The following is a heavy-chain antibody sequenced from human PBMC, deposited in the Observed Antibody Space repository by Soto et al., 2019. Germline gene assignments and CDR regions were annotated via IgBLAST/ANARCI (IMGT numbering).Heavy chain of an antibody. CDR1: GFTFSSYS. CDR2: ISGSSRYI. CDR3: ATVTRSGWD. Sequence: EVQLVESGGGLVKPGGSLRVSCAASGFTFSSYSMNWVRQAPGKGLEWVSSISGSSRYINYADAVKGRFTISRDNAKNSLYLQMNSLRVEDTAVYYCATVTRSGWDWGQGTLVTVSS. V-gene: IGHV3-21*01. D-gene: IGHD6-19*01. J-gene: IGHJ4*02.